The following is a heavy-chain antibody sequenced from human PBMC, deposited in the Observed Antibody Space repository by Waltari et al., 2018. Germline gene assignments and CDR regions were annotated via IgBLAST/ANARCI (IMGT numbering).Heavy chain of an antibody. V-gene: IGHV3-43D*04. CDR2: ISWDGGST. CDR1: GFPFDDYA. D-gene: IGHD1-7*01. J-gene: IGHJ6*02. Sequence: EVQLVESGGVVVQPGGSLRLSCAASGFPFDDYAMHWVRQAPGKGLEWVSLISWDGGSTYYADSVKGRFTISRDNSKNSLYLQMNSLRAEDTALYYCAKDMWSITGTTHYYYYGMDVWGQGTTVTVSS. CDR3: AKDMWSITGTTHYYYYGMDV.